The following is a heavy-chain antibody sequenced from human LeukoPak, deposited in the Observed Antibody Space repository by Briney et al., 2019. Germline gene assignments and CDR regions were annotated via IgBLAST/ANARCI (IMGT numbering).Heavy chain of an antibody. CDR1: GFTFSSYA. CDR3: ARDLDF. D-gene: IGHD1-1*01. CDR2: ISYDGSNK. Sequence: PGGSLRLSCAASGFTFSSYAMHLVRQAPGKGLEWVAVISYDGSNKYYADSVKGRFTISRDNSKNTLYLQMNSLRAEDTAVYYCARDLDFWGQGTLVTVSS. J-gene: IGHJ4*02. V-gene: IGHV3-30-3*01.